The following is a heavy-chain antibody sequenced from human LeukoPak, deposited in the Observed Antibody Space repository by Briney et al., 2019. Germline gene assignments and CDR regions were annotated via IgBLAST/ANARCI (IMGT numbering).Heavy chain of an antibody. D-gene: IGHD3-10*01. Sequence: GGSLRLSCAASGFTFSGSAMHWVRQASGKGLEWVGRIRSKANSYATAYAASVKGRFTISRDDSKNTAYLQMNSLRAEDTAVYYCAKDLLLWFGELSNRFDYWGQGTLVTVSS. CDR3: AKDLLLWFGELSNRFDY. CDR1: GFTFSGSA. V-gene: IGHV3-73*01. J-gene: IGHJ4*02. CDR2: IRSKANSYAT.